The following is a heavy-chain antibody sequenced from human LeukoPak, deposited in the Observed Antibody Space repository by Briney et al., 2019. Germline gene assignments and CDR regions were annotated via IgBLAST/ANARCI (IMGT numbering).Heavy chain of an antibody. CDR1: GFTFSSCS. Sequence: PGGSLRLSCAASGFTFSSCSMNWVRQAPGKGLEWVSYISSSSSTIYYADSVKGRFTISRDNAKSSLYLQMNSLRAEDTAVYYCARDGVYYDFWSGNEYFQHWGQGTLVTVSS. CDR2: ISSSSSTI. CDR3: ARDGVYYDFWSGNEYFQH. V-gene: IGHV3-48*01. D-gene: IGHD3-3*01. J-gene: IGHJ1*01.